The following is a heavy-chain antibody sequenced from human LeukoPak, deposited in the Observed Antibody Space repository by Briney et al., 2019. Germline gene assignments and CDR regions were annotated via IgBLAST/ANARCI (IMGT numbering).Heavy chain of an antibody. V-gene: IGHV4-59*01. D-gene: IGHD2-15*01. J-gene: IGHJ4*02. Sequence: SETLSLTCTVSGGSISSYYWSWIRQPPGKGLEWIGYIYYSGSTNYNPSLKSRVTISVDTSKNQFSLKLSSVTAAGTAVYYCARYEVLGYCSGGSCDSNRAFDYWGQGTLVTVSS. CDR2: IYYSGST. CDR3: ARYEVLGYCSGGSCDSNRAFDY. CDR1: GGSISSYY.